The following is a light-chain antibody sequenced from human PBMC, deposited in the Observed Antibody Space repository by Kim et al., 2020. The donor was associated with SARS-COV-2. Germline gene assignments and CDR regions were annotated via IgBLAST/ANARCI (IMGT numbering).Light chain of an antibody. CDR3: VLYMGSGIWV. V-gene: IGLV8-61*01. J-gene: IGLJ3*02. CDR1: SVSVSTSCF. CDR2: GTN. Sequence: GGTVPLTFGLSSVSVSTSCFPSWYQQTPGQAPRTLIYGTNTRSSGVPDRFSGSILGNKAALTITGAQADDESDYYCVLYMGSGIWVFGGGTKLTVL.